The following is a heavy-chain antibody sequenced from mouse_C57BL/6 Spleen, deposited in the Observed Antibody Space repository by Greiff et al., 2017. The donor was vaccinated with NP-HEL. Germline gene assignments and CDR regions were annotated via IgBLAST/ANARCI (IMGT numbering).Heavy chain of an antibody. CDR2: IDPSDSYT. CDR1: GYTFTSYW. Sequence: QVQLQQPGAELVRPGTSVKLSCKASGYTFTSYWMHWVKQRPGQGLEWIGVIDPSDSYTNYIQKFKGKATLTVDTSSSTAYMQLSSLTSADSAVYYCARSGFDYDERWYFDVWGTGTTVTVSS. J-gene: IGHJ1*03. CDR3: ARSGFDYDERWYFDV. V-gene: IGHV1-59*01. D-gene: IGHD2-4*01.